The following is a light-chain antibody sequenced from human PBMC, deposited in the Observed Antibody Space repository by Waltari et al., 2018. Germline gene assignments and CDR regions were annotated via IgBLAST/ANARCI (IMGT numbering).Light chain of an antibody. J-gene: IGKJ1*01. CDR2: AAS. Sequence: EVVLTQSPGTLSLSPGERATLSCRASQSVSRYLAWSQQRPGQAPRLLIDAASTRATGVPDRFSGSGFVTDFSLTISRLEPEDFAVYYCQNHERLPATFGQGTKVEIK. CDR3: QNHERLPAT. CDR1: QSVSRY. V-gene: IGKV3-20*01.